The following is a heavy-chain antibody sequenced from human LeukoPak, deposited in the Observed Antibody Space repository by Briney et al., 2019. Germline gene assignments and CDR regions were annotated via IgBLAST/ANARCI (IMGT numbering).Heavy chain of an antibody. J-gene: IGHJ4*02. D-gene: IGHD3-22*01. Sequence: PGGSLRLSCAASGFTFSSYGMHWVRQAPGKGLEWVAVIWYDGSNKYYADSVKGRFTISRDNSKNTLYLQMNSLRAEDTAVYYCARDRPNYYDSSGYKTEHPDYWGQGTLVTVSS. CDR1: GFTFSSYG. CDR2: IWYDGSNK. V-gene: IGHV3-33*01. CDR3: ARDRPNYYDSSGYKTEHPDY.